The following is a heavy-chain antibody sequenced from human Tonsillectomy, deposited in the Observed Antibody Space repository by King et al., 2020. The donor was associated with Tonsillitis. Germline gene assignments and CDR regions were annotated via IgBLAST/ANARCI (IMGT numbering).Heavy chain of an antibody. J-gene: IGHJ4*02. D-gene: IGHD3-22*01. Sequence: EVQLVESGGGLVQPGGSLRLSCAASGFTFNSYAMSWVRQAPGKGLEWVSAIGGSARSTYNVDSVKGRFTISRDNSKNTLYLQMNSLRAEDTAVYYCARDAGVVAVHYFDYWGQGTLVTVSS. V-gene: IGHV3-23*04. CDR3: ARDAGVVAVHYFDY. CDR2: IGGSARST. CDR1: GFTFNSYA.